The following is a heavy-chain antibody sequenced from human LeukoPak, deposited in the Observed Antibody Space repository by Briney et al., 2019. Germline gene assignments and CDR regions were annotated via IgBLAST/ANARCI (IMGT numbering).Heavy chain of an antibody. Sequence: PGGSLRLSCAASGFTFSTYPMNWVRQAPGKGLEWVSSISGSSSTIYYADSVKGRFTISRDNAENSLYLQVNSLRAEDTAVYYCARWGSGWSFDYWGQGTLVTVSS. CDR1: GFTFSTYP. D-gene: IGHD6-19*01. CDR3: ARWGSGWSFDY. CDR2: ISGSSSTI. J-gene: IGHJ4*02. V-gene: IGHV3-48*01.